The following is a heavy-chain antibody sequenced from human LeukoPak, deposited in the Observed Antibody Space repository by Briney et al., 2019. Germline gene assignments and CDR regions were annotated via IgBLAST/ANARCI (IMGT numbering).Heavy chain of an antibody. Sequence: SETLSLTCAVSGGSISNYYWTWIRQPPGKGLEWIGYIYYSGSTNYNPSLKSRVTISVDTSKNQFSLKLSSVTAADTAVYYCARVELVWELLVYWGQGTLVTVSS. CDR2: IYYSGST. CDR1: GGSISNYY. CDR3: ARVELVWELLVY. V-gene: IGHV4-59*01. D-gene: IGHD1-26*01. J-gene: IGHJ4*02.